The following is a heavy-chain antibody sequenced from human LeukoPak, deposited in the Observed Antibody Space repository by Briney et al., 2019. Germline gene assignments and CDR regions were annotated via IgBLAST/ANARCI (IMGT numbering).Heavy chain of an antibody. CDR1: GGSISSHY. D-gene: IGHD1-26*01. Sequence: SETLSLTCTVSGGSISSHYWSWIRQTPGKGLEWIGQINYSESTYYNPSLKSRVTLSIDTSKNQFSLKVSSVTAADTAVYYCARDIEAVGATPYFGYWGQGNLVNGSS. CDR3: ARDIEAVGATPYFGY. CDR2: INYSEST. J-gene: IGHJ4*03. V-gene: IGHV4-59*11.